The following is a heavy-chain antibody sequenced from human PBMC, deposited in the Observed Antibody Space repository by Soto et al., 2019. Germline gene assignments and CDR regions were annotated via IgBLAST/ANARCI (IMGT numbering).Heavy chain of an antibody. V-gene: IGHV3-21*01. D-gene: IGHD3-3*01. CDR3: KVFGVVIPMDV. CDR2: ISSSSSYI. Sequence: EVQLVESGGGLVKPGGSLRLSCAASGFTFSSYSMNWVRKATGKGLEWVSSISSSSSYIYYADSVKGRFTISRDNAKNSLYLQMNSLRAEDTAVYYCKVFGVVIPMDVWGQGTTVTVSS. CDR1: GFTFSSYS. J-gene: IGHJ6*02.